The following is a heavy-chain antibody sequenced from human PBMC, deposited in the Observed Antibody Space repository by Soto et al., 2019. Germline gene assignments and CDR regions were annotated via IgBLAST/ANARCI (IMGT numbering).Heavy chain of an antibody. Sequence: ASVKVSCKSSGYTFTSYAMHWVRQAPGQRLEWMGWINAGNGNTKYSQKFQGRVTITRDTSASTAYMELSSLRSEDTAVYYCARNGCMVGSWGGYYYYGMDVWGQGTTVTVSS. D-gene: IGHD1-26*01. CDR1: GYTFTSYA. J-gene: IGHJ6*02. V-gene: IGHV1-3*01. CDR2: INAGNGNT. CDR3: ARNGCMVGSWGGYYYYGMDV.